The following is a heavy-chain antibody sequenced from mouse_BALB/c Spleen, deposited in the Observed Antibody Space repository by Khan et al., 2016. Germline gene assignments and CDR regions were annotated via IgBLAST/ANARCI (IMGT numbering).Heavy chain of an antibody. CDR3: ARWGGRQKDWYFDV. D-gene: IGHD2-12*01. CDR1: GYSFTGYN. J-gene: IGHJ1*01. V-gene: IGHV1-39*01. Sequence: VRLQQSGPELEKPGASVKISCKASGYSFTGYNMNWVKQTIGKSLEWIGNIDPYYGGTNYNQKFKGKATLTVDRSSSTAYMQLKSLTSEDSAVYYCARWGGRQKDWYFDVWGAGTTVTVSS. CDR2: IDPYYGGT.